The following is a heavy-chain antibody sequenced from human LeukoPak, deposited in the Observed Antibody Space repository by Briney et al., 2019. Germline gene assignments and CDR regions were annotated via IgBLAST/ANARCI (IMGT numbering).Heavy chain of an antibody. CDR1: GFPFSKAW. CDR2: FKSKTDGGAT. CDR3: TSDRGIAARPLFDL. D-gene: IGHD6-6*01. Sequence: GGSLRLSCAGSGFPFSKAWMSWVRQAPGEGLEWLGRFKSKTDGGATDYAAPVKGRFSLSRDDSKNTLYLQMNSLKIEDTAVYYCTSDRGIAARPLFDLWGQGTLVTLSS. V-gene: IGHV3-15*01. J-gene: IGHJ4*02.